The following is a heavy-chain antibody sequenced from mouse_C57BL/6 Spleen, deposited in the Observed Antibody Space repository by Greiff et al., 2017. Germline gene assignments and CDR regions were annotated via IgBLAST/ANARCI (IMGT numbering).Heavy chain of an antibody. J-gene: IGHJ2*01. V-gene: IGHV1-20*01. CDR3: ATPDD. Sequence: VQLQQSGPELVKPGASVKISCKASGYSFTGYFIHWVMQSPGQSLEWIGCINPNNGGTFYNQKFKGKATLTVDKSSSTAHMQLRSLTSEDSAVYSCATPDDWGTGTTLTVSS. CDR2: INPNNGGT. CDR1: GYSFTGYF.